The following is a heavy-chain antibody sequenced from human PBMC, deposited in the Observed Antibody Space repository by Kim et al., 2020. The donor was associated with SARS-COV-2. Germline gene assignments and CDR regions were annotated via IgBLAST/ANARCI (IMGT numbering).Heavy chain of an antibody. Sequence: GGSLRLSCAASGFTFVNAWMSWVRQAPGKGLEWVGRIKSNSYGGTTEYATLVNGRFFISRDDSKNMLYLQMNNLKTEDTAVYYCTTDDGGGYFYYYFEMDVWGQGTTVTVSS. CDR1: GFTFVNAW. CDR3: TTDDGGGYFYYYFEMDV. CDR2: IKSNSYGGTT. D-gene: IGHD3-22*01. J-gene: IGHJ6*02. V-gene: IGHV3-15*01.